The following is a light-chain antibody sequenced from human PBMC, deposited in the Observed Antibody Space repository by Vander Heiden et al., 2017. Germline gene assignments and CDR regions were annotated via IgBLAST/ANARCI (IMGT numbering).Light chain of an antibody. Sequence: QSVLTRPPSVSDAPRPRVAHHCAGCSYNSGCKAENWFQQPPAKAHTLLIYDEDRQPSGVSDRFSGSKSGTSAPLATSGLQAEDEADYYCAARDENLNGVVFGGGTKL. CDR3: AARDENLNGVV. J-gene: IGLJ2*01. V-gene: IGLV1-36*01. CDR2: DED. CDR1: SYNSGCKA.